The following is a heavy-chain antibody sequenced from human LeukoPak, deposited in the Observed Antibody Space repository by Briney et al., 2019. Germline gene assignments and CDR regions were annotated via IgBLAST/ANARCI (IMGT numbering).Heavy chain of an antibody. Sequence: SETLSLTCAVYGGSFSGYYWSWIRQPPGKGLEWIGEINHSGSTNYNPSLKSRVTISVDTSKNQFSLKLSSVTAADTAVYYCARGRLLWYSSGWARGIGFDYWGQGTLVTVSP. J-gene: IGHJ4*02. CDR3: ARGRLLWYSSGWARGIGFDY. CDR2: INHSGST. CDR1: GGSFSGYY. V-gene: IGHV4-34*01. D-gene: IGHD6-19*01.